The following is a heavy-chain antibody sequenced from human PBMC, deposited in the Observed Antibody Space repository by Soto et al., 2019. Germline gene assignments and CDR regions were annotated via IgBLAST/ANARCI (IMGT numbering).Heavy chain of an antibody. D-gene: IGHD2-15*01. Sequence: QVQLVQSGAEVKKPGSSVKVSCKASGGTFSSYTISWVRQAPGQGLEWMGRIIPILGIPNYARKFQCRVTITADKPTRRPDMEPRRLRCRDTIVYYGARYSRGGSCYQYYYHYGMDVWGQGTTVIVSS. J-gene: IGHJ6*02. CDR2: IIPILGIP. CDR1: GGTFSSYT. V-gene: IGHV1-69*02. CDR3: ARYSRGGSCYQYYYHYGMDV.